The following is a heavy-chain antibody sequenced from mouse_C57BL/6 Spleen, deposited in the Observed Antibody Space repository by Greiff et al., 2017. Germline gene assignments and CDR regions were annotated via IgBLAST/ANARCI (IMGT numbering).Heavy chain of an antibody. CDR3: ARDPTTVVYRDD. Sequence: EVQLQESGPGLVKPSPSLSLSCSVTGYSFTSGYYWYWIRKFPGNHLEFMGNISYNGSNNYNPTIKNRISITRDTSKNQFFLKLHYVTTEDTATYYCARDPTTVVYRDDWGQGTSVTVSS. CDR1: GYSFTSGYY. D-gene: IGHD1-1*01. J-gene: IGHJ4*01. CDR2: ISYNGSN. V-gene: IGHV3-6*01.